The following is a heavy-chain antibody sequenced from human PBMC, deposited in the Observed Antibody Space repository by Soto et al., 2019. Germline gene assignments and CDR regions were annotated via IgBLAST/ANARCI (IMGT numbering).Heavy chain of an antibody. J-gene: IGHJ3*02. CDR3: AKGRDTMIVVVITDAFDI. CDR2: ISGSGGST. CDR1: LFTFSSYA. Sequence: LRLSCSASLFTFSSYAMSWVLQSPFKWLEWVSAISGSGGSTYYADSVKGRFTISRDNSKNTLYPQMNSLRAEDTAVYYCAKGRDTMIVVVITDAFDIWGQGTMVTVSS. V-gene: IGHV3-23*01. D-gene: IGHD3-22*01.